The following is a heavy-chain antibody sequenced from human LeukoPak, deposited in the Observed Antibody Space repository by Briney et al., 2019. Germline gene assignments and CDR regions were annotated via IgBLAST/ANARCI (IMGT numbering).Heavy chain of an antibody. D-gene: IGHD5-18*01. CDR3: AREWDTAMVTKWFDP. Sequence: GASVKASCKASGCTFSSYAISWVRQAPGQGLEWMGRIIPIFGTANYAQKFQGRVTITTDESTSTAYMELSSLRSEDTAVYYCAREWDTAMVTKWFDPWGQGTLVTVSS. CDR2: IIPIFGTA. V-gene: IGHV1-69*05. J-gene: IGHJ5*02. CDR1: GCTFSSYA.